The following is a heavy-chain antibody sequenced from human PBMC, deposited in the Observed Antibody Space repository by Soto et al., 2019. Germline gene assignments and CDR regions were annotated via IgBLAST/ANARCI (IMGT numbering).Heavy chain of an antibody. CDR1: GFTVNYNY. V-gene: IGHV3-66*01. D-gene: IGHD6-19*01. J-gene: IGHJ4*02. CDR2: IYTDGST. Sequence: EVQLVESGGGLVQPGGSLRLSCAASGFTVNYNYMSWVRQAPGKGLEWVSVIYTDGSTYYADSVKGRFTISRNNSKNTLYLQMNSLRAEDTAIYYCARAKPPSYSSGWYGFGYWGRGTLVTVSS. CDR3: ARAKPPSYSSGWYGFGY.